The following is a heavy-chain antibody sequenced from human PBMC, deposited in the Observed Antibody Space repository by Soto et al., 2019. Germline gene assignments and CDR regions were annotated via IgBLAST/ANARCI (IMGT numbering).Heavy chain of an antibody. D-gene: IGHD3-10*01. CDR1: GFTFSSYA. Sequence: QVQLVESGGGVVQPGRSLRLSCAASGFTFSSYAMHWVRQVPGKGLEWVAVISYDGSNKYYADSVKGRFIISRDNSKNTLYLQMNSLRAEDTAVYYCAREIERLLGYWGQGTLVTVSS. J-gene: IGHJ4*02. V-gene: IGHV3-30-3*01. CDR2: ISYDGSNK. CDR3: AREIERLLGY.